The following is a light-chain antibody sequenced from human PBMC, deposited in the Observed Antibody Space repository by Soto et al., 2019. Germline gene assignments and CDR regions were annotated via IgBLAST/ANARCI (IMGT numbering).Light chain of an antibody. CDR1: QSISNL. J-gene: IGKJ5*01. CDR2: GAS. V-gene: IGKV3-15*01. Sequence: EIVMTQSPAPLSVSPGERATLSFMASQSISNLLAWYQQKPGQAPRLLMYGASTRATGFPDRFSGSGSGTEFTLTISSLHSEDFAVYYCQQYYDWPITFGQGTRLEIK. CDR3: QQYYDWPIT.